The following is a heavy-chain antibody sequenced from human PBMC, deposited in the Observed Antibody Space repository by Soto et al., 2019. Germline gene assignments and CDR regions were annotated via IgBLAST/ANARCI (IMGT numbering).Heavy chain of an antibody. CDR2: IYYSGST. CDR3: ARDRRDNWNPSGMDV. CDR1: GCSISSGDYY. D-gene: IGHD1-20*01. J-gene: IGHJ6*02. Sequence: SETLSLTCTVSGCSISSGDYYWCWIRQPPGKGLEWIGYIYYSGSTYYNPSLKSRVTISVDTSKNQFSLKLSSVTAADTAVYYCARDRRDNWNPSGMDVWGQGTTVTVSS. V-gene: IGHV4-30-4*01.